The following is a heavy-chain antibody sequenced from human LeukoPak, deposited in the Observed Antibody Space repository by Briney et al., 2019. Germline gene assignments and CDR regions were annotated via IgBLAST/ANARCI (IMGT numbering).Heavy chain of an antibody. V-gene: IGHV3-30*02. CDR1: GFTFSSYA. J-gene: IGHJ4*02. CDR3: VRERGVSHPFDY. D-gene: IGHD2-21*01. Sequence: GGSLRLSCAASGFTFSSYAMHWVRQAPGKGLEWVAFIHSDGSNKHYADSVKGRFTISRENSKNTLYLQMNSLRAEDTAVYYCVRERGVSHPFDYWGQGTLVTVSS. CDR2: IHSDGSNK.